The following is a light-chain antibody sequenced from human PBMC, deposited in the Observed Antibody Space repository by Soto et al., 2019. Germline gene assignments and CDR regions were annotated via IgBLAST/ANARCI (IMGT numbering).Light chain of an antibody. CDR1: SSDVGGYNY. CDR3: SSYTSSTTSS. J-gene: IGLJ1*01. Sequence: VLTQPASVSGSPGQSITISCTGTSSDVGGYNYVSWYQQHPGKAPKLMIYDVSNRPSGVSNRFSGSKSGNTASLTISGLQAEDEADYYCSSYTSSTTSSFGTGTKLTVL. V-gene: IGLV2-14*03. CDR2: DVS.